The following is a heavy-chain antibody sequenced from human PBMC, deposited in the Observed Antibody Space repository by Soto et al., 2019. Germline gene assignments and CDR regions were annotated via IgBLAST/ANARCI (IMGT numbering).Heavy chain of an antibody. V-gene: IGHV4-34*01. CDR1: GFTFSDYY. D-gene: IGHD1-26*01. CDR2: INHSGST. CDR3: ARTLSGSYHLDY. Sequence: GSLRLSCAASGFTFSDYYMSWIRQAPGKGLEWIGEINHSGSTNYNPSLKSRVTISVDTSKNQFSLKLSSVTAADTAVYYCARTLSGSYHLDYWGQGTLVTVSS. J-gene: IGHJ4*02.